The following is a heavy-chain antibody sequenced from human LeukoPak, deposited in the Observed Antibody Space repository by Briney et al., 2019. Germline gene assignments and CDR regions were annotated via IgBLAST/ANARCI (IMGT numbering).Heavy chain of an antibody. CDR1: GFTFSSYA. CDR2: ISYDGSNK. D-gene: IGHD3-10*01. J-gene: IGHJ4*02. CDR3: ARDGKFGEGFDY. V-gene: IGHV3-30*04. Sequence: GGSLRLSCAASGFTFSSYAMSWVRQAPGKGLEWVAVISYDGSNKYYADSVKGRFTISRDNSKNTLYLQMNSLRAEDTAVYYCARDGKFGEGFDYWGQGTLVTVSS.